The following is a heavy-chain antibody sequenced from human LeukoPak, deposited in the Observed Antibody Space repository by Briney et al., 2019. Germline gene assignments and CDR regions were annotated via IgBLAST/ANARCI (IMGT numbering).Heavy chain of an antibody. CDR3: ARAVSGPVGAFDI. V-gene: IGHV1-69*05. CDR1: GGTFSSYA. D-gene: IGHD2-15*01. J-gene: IGHJ3*02. CDR2: IIPIFGTA. Sequence: SVKVSCKASGGTFSSYAISWVQQAPGQGLEWMGRIIPIFGTANYAQKFQGRVTITTDESTSTAYMELSSLRSEDTAVYYCARAVSGPVGAFDIWGQGTMVTVSS.